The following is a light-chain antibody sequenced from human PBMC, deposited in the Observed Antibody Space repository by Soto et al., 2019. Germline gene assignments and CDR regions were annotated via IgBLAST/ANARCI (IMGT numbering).Light chain of an antibody. CDR3: YSYVGSIS. Sequence: QSALTQPASVSGSPGQSITISCTGTSSDVGSHNFVSWYQQDPGKAPELIIYEVSKRPSGVSNRFSGSKSGNTASLTISGLQAEDEADYYCYSYVGSISFGGGTKVTVL. J-gene: IGLJ2*01. CDR1: SSDVGSHNF. V-gene: IGLV2-23*02. CDR2: EVS.